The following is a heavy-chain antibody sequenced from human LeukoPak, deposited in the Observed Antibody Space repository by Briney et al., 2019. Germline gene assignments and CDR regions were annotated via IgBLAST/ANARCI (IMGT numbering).Heavy chain of an antibody. J-gene: IGHJ4*02. CDR3: ARATSANEYSYGFHFDY. CDR2: IIPSFGTV. Sequence: SVKVSCKASGTTFRSYAINWVRQAPGQGLEWMGAIIPSFGTVKYAQKFQGRVTMTTDESTSTAYMDLNYLRSDDTAVYFCARATSANEYSYGFHFDYWGQGTLVTVSS. CDR1: GTTFRSYA. D-gene: IGHD5-18*01. V-gene: IGHV1-69*05.